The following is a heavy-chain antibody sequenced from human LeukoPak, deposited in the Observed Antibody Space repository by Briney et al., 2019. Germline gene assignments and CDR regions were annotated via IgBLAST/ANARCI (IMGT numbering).Heavy chain of an antibody. CDR3: ARTRYYYNSRSYGAPYYFDY. J-gene: IGHJ4*02. CDR2: INHSGST. D-gene: IGHD3-10*01. Sequence: SETLSLTCAAYGGSFSGCYWSWIRQPPGKGLEWIGEINHSGSTNYNPSLKSRVTISVDTSKNQFSLKLSSVTAADTAVYYCARTRYYYNSRSYGAPYYFDYWGQGTLVTVSS. V-gene: IGHV4-34*01. CDR1: GGSFSGCY.